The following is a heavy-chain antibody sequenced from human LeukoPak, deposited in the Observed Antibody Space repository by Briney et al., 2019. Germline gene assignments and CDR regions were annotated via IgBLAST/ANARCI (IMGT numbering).Heavy chain of an antibody. CDR2: IKKDGSDK. V-gene: IGHV3-7*01. J-gene: IGHJ4*02. CDR1: GFTFNRHW. Sequence: GGSLRLSCAASGFTFNRHWMSWVRQAPGKGLEWVASIKKDGSDKYYVDSVKGRFIISRDNSKNTLYLQMNSLRAEDTAVYYCARDSMVRGVRSGVFDYWGQGTLVTVSS. CDR3: ARDSMVRGVRSGVFDY. D-gene: IGHD3-10*01.